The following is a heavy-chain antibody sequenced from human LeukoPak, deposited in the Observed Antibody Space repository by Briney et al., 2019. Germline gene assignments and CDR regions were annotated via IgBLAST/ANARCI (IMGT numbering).Heavy chain of an antibody. CDR2: ISGSGGST. J-gene: IGHJ6*02. CDR3: AKEGVWGITMVRGVTGNGMDV. CDR1: GFTFSSYA. Sequence: LGGSLRLSCAASGFTFSSYAMSWVRQASGKGLEWVSTISGSGGSTYYADSVKGRFTISRDNSKNTLYLQMNSLRAEDTAVYYCAKEGVWGITMVRGVTGNGMDVWGQGTTVTVSS. D-gene: IGHD3-10*01. V-gene: IGHV3-23*01.